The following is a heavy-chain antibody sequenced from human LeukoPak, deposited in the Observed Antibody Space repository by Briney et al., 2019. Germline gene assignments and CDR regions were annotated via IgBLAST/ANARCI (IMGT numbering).Heavy chain of an antibody. V-gene: IGHV4-61*01. CDR2: ISYSGTT. J-gene: IGHJ4*02. CDR1: GGSINSGSYY. CDR3: AGAPNPTFFDY. Sequence: SQTLSLTCTVSGGSINSGSYYWSWIRQPPGKGLEWIGHISYSGTTNYNPSLRSRVIISIDISQSQFSLRLSSVTAADTAVYYCAGAPNPTFFDYWGQGPLATVSS.